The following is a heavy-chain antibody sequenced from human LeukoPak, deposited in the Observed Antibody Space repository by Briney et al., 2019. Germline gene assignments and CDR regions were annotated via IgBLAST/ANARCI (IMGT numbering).Heavy chain of an antibody. D-gene: IGHD6-13*01. CDR3: ARGGDDWSSSWDY. V-gene: IGHV4-34*01. CDR1: GGSFSGYY. CDR2: INHSGST. J-gene: IGHJ4*02. Sequence: SETLSLTCAVYGGSFSGYYWSWIRQPPGKGLEWIGEINHSGSTNYNPSLKSRVTISVDTSKNQFSLKLSSVTAADTAVYYCARGGDDWSSSWDYWGQGTLVTVSS.